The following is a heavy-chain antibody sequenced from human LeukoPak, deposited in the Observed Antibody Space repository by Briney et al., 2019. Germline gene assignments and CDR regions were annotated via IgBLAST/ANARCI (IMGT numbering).Heavy chain of an antibody. D-gene: IGHD2-2*01. J-gene: IGHJ6*02. V-gene: IGHV3-21*01. Sequence: GGSLRLSCAGSGFTFSTYSMNWVRQAPGKGLEWVSSIGGSSTSIYYAKSVKGRFTISRDNAKSSLYLQLNSLRAEDTAVYYCARSLPAAMYYYYGMDVWGQGTTVTVSS. CDR2: IGGSSTSI. CDR3: ARSLPAAMYYYYGMDV. CDR1: GFTFSTYS.